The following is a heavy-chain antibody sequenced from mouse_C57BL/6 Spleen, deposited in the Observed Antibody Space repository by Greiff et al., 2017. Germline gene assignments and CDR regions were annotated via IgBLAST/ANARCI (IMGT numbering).Heavy chain of an antibody. CDR3: ARDSDYGSGYVYFDY. V-gene: IGHV1-19*01. Sequence: EVQLQESGPVLVKPGASVKMSCKASGYTFTDYYMNWVKQSHGKSLEWIGVINPYNGGTSYNQKFKGKATLTVDKSSSTAYMELNSLTSEDSAVYYCARDSDYGSGYVYFDYWGQGTTLTVSS. J-gene: IGHJ2*01. D-gene: IGHD1-1*01. CDR1: GYTFTDYY. CDR2: INPYNGGT.